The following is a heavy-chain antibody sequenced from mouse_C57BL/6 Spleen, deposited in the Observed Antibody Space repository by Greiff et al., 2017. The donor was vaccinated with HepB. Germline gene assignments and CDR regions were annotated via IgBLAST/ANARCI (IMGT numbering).Heavy chain of an antibody. D-gene: IGHD1-1*01. CDR1: GYAFSSSW. CDR2: IYPGDGDT. Sequence: QVQLKQSGPELVKPGASVKISCKASGYAFSSSWMNWVKQRPGKGLEWIGRIYPGDGDTNYNGKFKGKATLTADKSSSTAYMQLSSLTSEDSAVYFCATLLRSVLYYAMDYWGQGTSVTVSS. CDR3: ATLLRSVLYYAMDY. J-gene: IGHJ4*01. V-gene: IGHV1-82*01.